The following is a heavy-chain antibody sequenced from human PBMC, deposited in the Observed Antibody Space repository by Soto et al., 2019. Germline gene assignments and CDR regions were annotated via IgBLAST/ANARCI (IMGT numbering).Heavy chain of an antibody. J-gene: IGHJ4*02. V-gene: IGHV1-69*12. CDR2: IIPMFGTA. Sequence: QVQLVQSGAEVKKPGSSVKVSCKTSGGTFSSYAISWVRQAPGQGLEWMGGIIPMFGTANYAQKFQGRVTITADESTSTAYMEVSSLRSEDTAVYYCARSRANYYDSRGYYYSTFDYWGQGTLVTVSS. CDR1: GGTFSSYA. D-gene: IGHD3-22*01. CDR3: ARSRANYYDSRGYYYSTFDY.